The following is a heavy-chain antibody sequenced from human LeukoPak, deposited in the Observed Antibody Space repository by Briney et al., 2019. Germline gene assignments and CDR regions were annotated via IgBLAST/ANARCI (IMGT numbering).Heavy chain of an antibody. CDR3: ARCKNDYGDYVFDY. CDR1: GFTFSNYW. J-gene: IGHJ4*02. Sequence: GGSLRLSCAASGFTFSNYWMHWVRQAPGKGLVWVSRINSDGINTSYADSVKGRFTISRDNAKNTLNLQMNSLRAEDTAVYYCARCKNDYGDYVFDYWGQGTLVTVSS. V-gene: IGHV3-74*01. D-gene: IGHD4-17*01. CDR2: INSDGINT.